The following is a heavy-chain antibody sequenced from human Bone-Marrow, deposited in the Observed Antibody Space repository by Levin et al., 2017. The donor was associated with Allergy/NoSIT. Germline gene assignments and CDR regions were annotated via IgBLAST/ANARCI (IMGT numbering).Heavy chain of an antibody. CDR1: GFTFSSYA. Sequence: AGGSLRLSCAASGFTFSSYAMSWVRQAPGKGPEWVSAISGGGASTYYADSAKGRFTISRDKSKNTVYLEMNSLRVEDTAVYFCAKSRVILTTKGVFDSWGQGTLVTVSS. V-gene: IGHV3-23*01. J-gene: IGHJ4*02. CDR2: ISGGGAST. CDR3: AKSRVILTTKGVFDS. D-gene: IGHD4-11*01.